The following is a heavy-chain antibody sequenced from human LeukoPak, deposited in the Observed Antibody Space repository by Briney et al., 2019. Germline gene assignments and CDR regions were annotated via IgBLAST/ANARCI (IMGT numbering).Heavy chain of an antibody. J-gene: IGHJ4*02. V-gene: IGHV4-59*01. CDR2: VHYSGTT. CDR3: ARGRGRDGDNLAS. CDR1: GGSITSYY. D-gene: IGHD5-24*01. Sequence: SSETLSLTCTVSGGSITSYYWSWIRQPPGKGLEWIEYVHYSGTTNYNPSLKSRVTISVDTSKNQFSLKVTSVTAADTAVYYCARGRGRDGDNLASWGQGTLVTVSS.